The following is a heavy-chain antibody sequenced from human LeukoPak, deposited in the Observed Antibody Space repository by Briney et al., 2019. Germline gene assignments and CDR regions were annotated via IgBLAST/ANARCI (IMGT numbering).Heavy chain of an antibody. V-gene: IGHV4-30-2*01. D-gene: IGHD6-13*01. CDR3: ASSSPGIAAASPHMDV. CDR1: GYSISSGGYY. J-gene: IGHJ6*03. CDR2: IYHSGST. Sequence: SETLSLTCTVSGYSISSGGYYWSWIRQPPGKGLEWIRYIYHSGSTYYNPSLKSRVTISVDRSKNQFSLKLSSVTAADTAVYYCASSSPGIAAASPHMDVWGKGTTVTVSS.